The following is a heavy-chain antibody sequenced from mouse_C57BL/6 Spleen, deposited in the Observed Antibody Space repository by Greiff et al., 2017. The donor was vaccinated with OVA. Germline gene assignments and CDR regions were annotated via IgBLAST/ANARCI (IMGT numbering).Heavy chain of an antibody. CDR2: ISSGSSTI. V-gene: IGHV5-17*01. Sequence: DVKLVESGGGLVKPGGSLKLSCAASGFTFSDYGMHWVRQAPEKGLEWVAYISSGSSTIYYADTVKGRFTISRDNAKNTLFLQMTSLRSEDTAMYYCARDRLGRDWYFDVWGTGTTVTVSS. D-gene: IGHD4-1*01. CDR3: ARDRLGRDWYFDV. J-gene: IGHJ1*03. CDR1: GFTFSDYG.